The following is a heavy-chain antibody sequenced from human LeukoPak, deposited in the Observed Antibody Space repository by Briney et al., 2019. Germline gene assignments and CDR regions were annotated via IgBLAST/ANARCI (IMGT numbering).Heavy chain of an antibody. J-gene: IGHJ4*02. CDR2: ISGSGGRT. D-gene: IGHD2-2*01. CDR1: GFTFTNYV. Sequence: GGSLRLSCAASGFTFTNYVMSWVRQARGKGLEWVSGISGSGGRTFYADSVKGRFSISRDNSKNTLSLQMNSLRADDTAVYYCAKDSWRDQLPFIFDYWGQGILVTVSS. CDR3: AKDSWRDQLPFIFDY. V-gene: IGHV3-23*01.